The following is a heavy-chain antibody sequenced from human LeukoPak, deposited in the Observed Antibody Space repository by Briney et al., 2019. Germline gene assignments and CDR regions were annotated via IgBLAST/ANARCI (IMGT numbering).Heavy chain of an antibody. J-gene: IGHJ3*02. CDR2: TRNEANIYTT. V-gene: IGHV3-72*01. CDR3: ASPVGATTVRAFDI. CDR1: GFIFSDQY. Sequence: GGSLRLSCAASGFIFSDQYMDWVRQARGKGVEWVGRTRNEANIYTTKYAACVKGRFTISRDDSKKSVNLEMNRQKKEDTAVYYCASPVGATTVRAFDIWGQGTMVTVSS. D-gene: IGHD1-26*01.